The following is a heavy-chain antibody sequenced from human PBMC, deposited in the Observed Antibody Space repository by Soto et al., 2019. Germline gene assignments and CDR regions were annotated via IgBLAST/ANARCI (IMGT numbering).Heavy chain of an antibody. CDR1: GGSISSYY. CDR2: IYYSGST. CDR3: ARLWGWFGDY. V-gene: IGHV4-59*08. D-gene: IGHD3-10*01. Sequence: QVQLQESGQGLVKPSETLSLTCTVSGGSISSYYWSWIRQPPGKGLEWIGYIYYSGSTNYNPSLKSRVTISVDTSKNQFSLKLSSVTAADTAVYYCARLWGWFGDYWGQGTLVTVSS. J-gene: IGHJ4*02.